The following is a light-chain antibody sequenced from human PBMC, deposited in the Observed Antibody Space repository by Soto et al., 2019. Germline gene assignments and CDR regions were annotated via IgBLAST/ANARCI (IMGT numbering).Light chain of an antibody. J-gene: IGLJ3*02. CDR1: SSNIGNNY. Sequence: QSVLTQPPSVSAAPGQKVTISCSGSSSNIGNNYVSWYQQLPGTAPKLLIYDNNKRPSGIPDRFSGSKSGTSATLGITGLQTGDEADYYCGTWDSSLSAWTFGQGTKV. CDR2: DNN. CDR3: GTWDSSLSAWT. V-gene: IGLV1-51*01.